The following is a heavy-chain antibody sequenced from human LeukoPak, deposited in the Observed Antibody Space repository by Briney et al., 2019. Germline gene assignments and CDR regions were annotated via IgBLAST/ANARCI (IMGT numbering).Heavy chain of an antibody. Sequence: PSETLSLTCTVSGGSISSSSYYWGWIRQPPGKGLEWIGSIYYSGSTYYNPSLKSRVTISVYTSKNQFSLNLSSVTDADTAVYYCARHGVLADYYYDSSGYPQFDPWGQGTLVTVSS. CDR2: IYYSGST. CDR1: GGSISSSSYY. V-gene: IGHV4-39*01. D-gene: IGHD3-22*01. CDR3: ARHGVLADYYYDSSGYPQFDP. J-gene: IGHJ5*02.